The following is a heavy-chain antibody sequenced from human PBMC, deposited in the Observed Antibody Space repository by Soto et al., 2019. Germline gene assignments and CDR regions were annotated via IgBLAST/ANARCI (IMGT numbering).Heavy chain of an antibody. Sequence: EVQLVESGGGLVQPGGSLRLSCAASGFTFSSYSMNWVRQAPGKGLEWVSYISSSSSTIYYADSVKGRFTISRDNAKNALYLQMNSLRAEDTAVYYCARDEARMVSAILNWFEPWGQGTLVTVSS. V-gene: IGHV3-48*01. CDR3: ARDEARMVSAILNWFEP. D-gene: IGHD2-21*02. J-gene: IGHJ5*02. CDR1: GFTFSSYS. CDR2: ISSSSSTI.